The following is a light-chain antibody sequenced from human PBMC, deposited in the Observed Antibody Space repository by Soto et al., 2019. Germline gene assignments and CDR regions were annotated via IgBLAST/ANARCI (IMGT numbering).Light chain of an antibody. CDR1: SSDVGGYNY. Sequence: QSALTQPHSVSGSPGQXXTISCTGTSSDVGGYNYVSWYQQHPGKAPKLMIYDVSKRPSGVPDRFSGSKSGNTASLTISGLQAENEAHYYCCSYAGSYTWVFGGGTKLTVL. CDR2: DVS. J-gene: IGLJ3*02. CDR3: CSYAGSYTWV. V-gene: IGLV2-11*01.